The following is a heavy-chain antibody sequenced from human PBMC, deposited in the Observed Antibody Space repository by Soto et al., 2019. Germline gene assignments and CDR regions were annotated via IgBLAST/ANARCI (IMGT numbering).Heavy chain of an antibody. CDR1: VGSISSGGYY. CDR3: ARDKGPTGTTPGGHYYYGMDV. Sequence: QVQLQESGPGLVKPSQTLSLTCTVSVGSISSGGYYWSWIRQHPGKGLEWIGYIYYSGSTYYNPSLKSRVTISVNTSKNQFPLKLSSVTAADTAVYYCARDKGPTGTTPGGHYYYGMDVWGQGTTVTVSS. J-gene: IGHJ6*02. CDR2: IYYSGST. V-gene: IGHV4-31*03. D-gene: IGHD1-1*01.